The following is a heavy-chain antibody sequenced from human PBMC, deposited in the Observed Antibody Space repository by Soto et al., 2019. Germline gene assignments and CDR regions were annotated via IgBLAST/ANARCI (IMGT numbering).Heavy chain of an antibody. J-gene: IGHJ3*02. CDR3: AKDNGSGCDWLRVGDASDI. CDR1: GFTFSSYG. CDR2: ISYDGSNK. V-gene: IGHV3-30*18. Sequence: QVQLVESGGGVVQPGRSLRLSCAASGFTFSSYGMHWVRQAPGKGLAWVAVISYDGSNKYYADSVKGRLTISRDNSKNPLYLQMNSLRGEDTAVYYCAKDNGSGCDWLRVGDASDIWCQGTMVTVSS. D-gene: IGHD5-12*01.